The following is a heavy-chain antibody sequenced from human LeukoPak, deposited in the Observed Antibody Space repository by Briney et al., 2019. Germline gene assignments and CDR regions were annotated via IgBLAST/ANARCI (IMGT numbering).Heavy chain of an antibody. CDR3: ARHVNWFDP. CDR1: GGSISSYY. Sequence: SETLSLTCTVSGGSISSYYWSWIRQPPGKGLGWIGYIYYSGSTNYNPSLKSRVTISVDTSKNQFSLKLSSVTAADTAVYYCARHVNWFDPWGQGTLVTVSS. V-gene: IGHV4-59*08. CDR2: IYYSGST. J-gene: IGHJ5*02.